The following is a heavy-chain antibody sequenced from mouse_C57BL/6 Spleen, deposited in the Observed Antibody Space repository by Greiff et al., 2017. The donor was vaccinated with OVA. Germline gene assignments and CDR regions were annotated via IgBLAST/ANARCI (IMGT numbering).Heavy chain of an antibody. CDR3: ARGGDVGGYYFDD. CDR2: IYPSDSET. CDR1: GYTFTSYW. J-gene: IGHJ2*01. V-gene: IGHV1-61*01. Sequence: QVQLQQPGAELVRPGSSVKLSCKASGYTFTSYWMDWVKQRPGQGLEWIGNIYPSDSETNYNQKFKDKATLTVDKSSSTAYMQLSSLTSEDSAVYYCARGGDVGGYYFDDWGQGTTLTVSS.